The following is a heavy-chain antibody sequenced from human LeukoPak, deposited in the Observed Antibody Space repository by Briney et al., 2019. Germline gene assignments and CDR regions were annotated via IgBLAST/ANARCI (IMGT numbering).Heavy chain of an antibody. CDR3: ARDLPPLDY. CDR1: GFPFSAFA. V-gene: IGHV3-30*04. Sequence: PGGSLRLSCAASGFPFSAFAMHWVRQAPGKGLEWVALTSFDETYKNYADSVTGRFTIARDNSKNILYLQMNSLKIEDTAIYYCARDLPPLDYWGQGTLVTVSS. J-gene: IGHJ4*02. CDR2: TSFDETYK.